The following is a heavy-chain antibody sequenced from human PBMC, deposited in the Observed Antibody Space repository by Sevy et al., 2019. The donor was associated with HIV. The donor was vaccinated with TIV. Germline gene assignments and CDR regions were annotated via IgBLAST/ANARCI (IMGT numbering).Heavy chain of an antibody. CDR1: GYTFIGYY. D-gene: IGHD3-10*01. J-gene: IGHJ6*02. CDR2: IKPNSGGT. V-gene: IGHV1-2*02. CDR3: ASSRGITSPYYYGMDV. Sequence: ASVKVSCKASGYTFIGYYMHWVRQAPGQGLEYMGWIKPNSGGTNYTQKFQGRVTMTRDTSINTAYMELSSLRSDDTAVYYCASSRGITSPYYYGMDVWGQGTTVTVS.